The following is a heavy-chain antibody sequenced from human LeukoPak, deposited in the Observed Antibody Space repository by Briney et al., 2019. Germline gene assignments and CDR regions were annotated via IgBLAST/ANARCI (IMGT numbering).Heavy chain of an antibody. D-gene: IGHD2-21*01. J-gene: IGHJ3*02. CDR2: IIPIFGTA. CDR1: GGTFSSYA. CDR3: ARVSYSAAFDI. Sequence: SVKVSCKASGGTFSSYAISWVRQAPGQGLEWMGGIIPIFGTASYAQKFQGRVTMTRDMSTSTVYMELSRLRSDDTAVYYCARVSYSAAFDIWGQGTMVTVSS. V-gene: IGHV1-69*05.